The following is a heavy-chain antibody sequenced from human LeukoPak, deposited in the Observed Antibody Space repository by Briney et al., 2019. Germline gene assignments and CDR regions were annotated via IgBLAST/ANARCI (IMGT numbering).Heavy chain of an antibody. D-gene: IGHD2-15*01. CDR1: GGSFSGYY. J-gene: IGHJ5*02. V-gene: IGHV4-34*01. CDR2: INHSGST. Sequence: SETLSLTCAVYGGSFSGYYWSWIRQPPGKGLEWIGEINHSGSTNYNPSLKSRVTISVDTSKNQFSLKLSSVTAADTAVYYCARGGAVVVVAARAYNWFDPWGQGTLVTVSS. CDR3: ARGGAVVVVAARAYNWFDP.